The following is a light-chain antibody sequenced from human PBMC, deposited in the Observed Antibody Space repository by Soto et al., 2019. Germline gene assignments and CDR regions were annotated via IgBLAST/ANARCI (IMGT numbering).Light chain of an antibody. Sequence: VMTQAPATLSVSPGERATLSCRASQTINNNVAWYQLKDGQVPRLVIYGASTRATDIPARFSGSGSGTEFTLTISSLQSEDFAVYYCQQYGSSLFTFGPGTKVDIK. CDR1: QTINNN. V-gene: IGKV3-15*01. J-gene: IGKJ3*01. CDR3: QQYGSSLFT. CDR2: GAS.